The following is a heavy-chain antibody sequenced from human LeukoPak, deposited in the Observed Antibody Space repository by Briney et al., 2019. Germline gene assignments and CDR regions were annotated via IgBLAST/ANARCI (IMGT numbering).Heavy chain of an antibody. CDR2: ISASGSST. D-gene: IGHD3-22*01. V-gene: IGHV3-23*01. CDR1: EFTFSTYA. Sequence: PSGGSLRLSCTAPEFTFSTYAMNWVRQAPGKGLEWVSVISASGSSTYYADSVKGRFTISRDNSKNTLYLQVNSLRVEDTAVYYCAKRSGSSGPYDCWGQGTLVTVSS. J-gene: IGHJ4*02. CDR3: AKRSGSSGPYDC.